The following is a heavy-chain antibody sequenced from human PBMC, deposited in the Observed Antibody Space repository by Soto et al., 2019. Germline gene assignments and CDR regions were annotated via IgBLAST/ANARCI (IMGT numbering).Heavy chain of an antibody. CDR2: IWYDGSNK. D-gene: IGHD3-10*01. CDR1: GFTFSSYG. CDR3: ARGISTLGSSYYYYGMDV. J-gene: IGHJ6*02. Sequence: GGSLRLSCAASGFTFSSYGMHWVRQAPGKGLEWVAVIWYDGSNKYYADSVKGRFTISRDNSKNTLYLQMNSLRAEDTAVYYCARGISTLGSSYYYYGMDVWGQGTTVTVSS. V-gene: IGHV3-33*01.